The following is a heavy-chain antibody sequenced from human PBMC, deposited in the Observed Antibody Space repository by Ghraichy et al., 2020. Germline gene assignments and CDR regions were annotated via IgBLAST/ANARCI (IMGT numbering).Heavy chain of an antibody. D-gene: IGHD2-8*01. CDR1: GGSFSGYY. Sequence: SETLSLTCAVYGGSFSGYYWSWIRQPPGKGLEWIGEINHSGSTNYNPSLKSRVTISVDTSKNQFSLKLSSVTAADTAVYYCASAVSNGRTGYFDYWGQGTLVTVSS. V-gene: IGHV4-34*01. CDR3: ASAVSNGRTGYFDY. J-gene: IGHJ4*02. CDR2: INHSGST.